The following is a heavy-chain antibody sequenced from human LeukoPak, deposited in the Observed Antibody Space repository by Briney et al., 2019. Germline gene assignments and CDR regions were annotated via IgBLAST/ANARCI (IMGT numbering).Heavy chain of an antibody. Sequence: ASVKVSCKASGYTFTGYYMHWVRQAPGQGLEWRGRINPNSGGTNYAQKFQGRVTMTRDTSISTAYMELSRLRSDDTAVYYCATTGIFGVAKGYFDYWGQGTLVTVSS. CDR2: INPNSGGT. V-gene: IGHV1-2*06. J-gene: IGHJ4*02. D-gene: IGHD3-3*01. CDR1: GYTFTGYY. CDR3: ATTGIFGVAKGYFDY.